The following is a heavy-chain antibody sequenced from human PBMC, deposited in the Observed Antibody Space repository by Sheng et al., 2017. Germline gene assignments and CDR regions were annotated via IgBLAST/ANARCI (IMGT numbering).Heavy chain of an antibody. CDR1: GFNFINAW. CDR3: TTGNSGGEDD. Sequence: EVQLVESGGGYVEPGGSLRLSCAASGFNFINAWMSWVRQAPGRGLEWVGRIKSKSDGGTAVYGAPVKGRFTISRDDSKTTLFLQMNSLKTEDTAVYYCTTGNSGGEDDWGQGTLVTVSS. CDR2: IKSKSDGGTA. V-gene: IGHV3-15*01. J-gene: IGHJ4*02. D-gene: IGHD2-21*01.